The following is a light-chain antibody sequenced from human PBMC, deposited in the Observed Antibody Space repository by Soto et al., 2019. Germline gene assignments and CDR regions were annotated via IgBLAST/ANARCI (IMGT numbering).Light chain of an antibody. Sequence: QSVLTQPASVSGSPGQSITTSCTGTSSDVGSYNLVSWYQQHPGKAPKLMIYEGSKRPSGVSNRFSGSKSGNTASLTISGLQAEDEADYYCCSYAGSSTYLFGTGTKV. J-gene: IGLJ1*01. CDR1: SSDVGSYNL. V-gene: IGLV2-23*01. CDR3: CSYAGSSTYL. CDR2: EGS.